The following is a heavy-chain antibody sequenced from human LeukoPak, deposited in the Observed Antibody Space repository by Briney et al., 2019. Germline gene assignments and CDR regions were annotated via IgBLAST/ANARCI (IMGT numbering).Heavy chain of an antibody. J-gene: IGHJ6*03. CDR1: GGSIRSSGYY. D-gene: IGHD5-24*01. Sequence: SETLSLTCTVSGGSIRSSGYYWGWLRQPPGTGLEWFGSIYYSGSTYYNPSLKSRVTISVDTSKNQFSLKLSSVTAADTAVYYCARHLDGYNYYYYYYMDVWGKGTTVTVSS. V-gene: IGHV4-39*01. CDR3: ARHLDGYNYYYYYYMDV. CDR2: IYYSGST.